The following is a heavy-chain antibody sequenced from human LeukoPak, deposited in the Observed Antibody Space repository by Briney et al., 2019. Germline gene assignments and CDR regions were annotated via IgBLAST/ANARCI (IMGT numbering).Heavy chain of an antibody. CDR3: AKLGSYGSGSYYNV. Sequence: GGSLRLSCAASGFTFSSYAMSWVRQAPGEGLEWVSAISGSGGSTYYADSVKGRFTISRDNSKNTLYLQMNSLRAEDTAVYYCAKLGSYGSGSYYNVWGQGTLVTVSS. CDR2: ISGSGGST. J-gene: IGHJ4*02. CDR1: GFTFSSYA. V-gene: IGHV3-23*01. D-gene: IGHD3-10*01.